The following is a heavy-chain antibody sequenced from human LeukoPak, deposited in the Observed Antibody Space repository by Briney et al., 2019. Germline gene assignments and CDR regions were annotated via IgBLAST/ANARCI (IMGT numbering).Heavy chain of an antibody. CDR2: IYYSGST. J-gene: IGHJ4*02. Sequence: SETLSLTCTVSGGSISSYYWSWIRQPPGKGLEWIGYIYYSGSTNYNPSLKSRVTISVDTSKNQFSLRLSSVTAADTAVYYCASYSYYYDSSGYFDYWGQGTLVTVSS. CDR1: GGSISSYY. V-gene: IGHV4-59*01. CDR3: ASYSYYYDSSGYFDY. D-gene: IGHD3-22*01.